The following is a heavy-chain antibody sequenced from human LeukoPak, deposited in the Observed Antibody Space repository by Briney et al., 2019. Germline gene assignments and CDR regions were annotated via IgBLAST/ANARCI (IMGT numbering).Heavy chain of an antibody. V-gene: IGHV3-13*04. CDR2: IDTVGDT. CDR1: GFTFSSYD. CDR3: ARERMDDSSGKALQYLDY. J-gene: IGHJ4*02. D-gene: IGHD3-22*01. Sequence: GGSLRLSCSASGFTFSSYDMHWVRQVTGKGLEWVSAIDTVGDTYYPGSVKGRFITSRENAKNSLYLQLNSLRAGDTAVYYCARERMDDSSGKALQYLDYWGQGTLVTVSS.